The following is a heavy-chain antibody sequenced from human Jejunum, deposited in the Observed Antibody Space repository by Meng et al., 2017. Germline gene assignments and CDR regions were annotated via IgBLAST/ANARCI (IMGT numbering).Heavy chain of an antibody. V-gene: IGHV1-8*01. CDR1: GYTFTTYD. J-gene: IGHJ4*02. CDR2: VSPSSGNT. D-gene: IGHD3-16*01. CDR3: ARGVGDLGDY. Sequence: QGQLVQSGAEMKTPGASMKVSCKASGYTFTTYDINWVRQATGQGLEWMGWVSPSSGNTRYAQKFQGRVTMTRDTSISTAYMELTSLKSDDTAVYYCARGVGDLGDYWGQGTLVTVSS.